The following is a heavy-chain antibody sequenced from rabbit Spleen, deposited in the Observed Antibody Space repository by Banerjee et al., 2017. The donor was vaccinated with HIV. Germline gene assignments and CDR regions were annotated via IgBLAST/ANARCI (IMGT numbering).Heavy chain of an antibody. Sequence: EESGGGLVKPGASLTLTCKAAGFDFSSNAMCWVRQAPGKGLEWIACIDLGDGSTYDASWVNGRFTISKTSSTVDLKMTSLTAADTATYFCASGPNYSGTRLDVWGPGTLVTVS. CDR3: ASGPNYSGTRLDV. CDR1: GFDFSSNA. CDR2: IDLGDGST. D-gene: IGHD1-1*01. J-gene: IGHJ3*01. V-gene: IGHV1S47*01.